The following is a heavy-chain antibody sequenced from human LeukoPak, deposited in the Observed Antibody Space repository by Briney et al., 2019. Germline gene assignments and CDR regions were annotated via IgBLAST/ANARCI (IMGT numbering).Heavy chain of an antibody. CDR1: GGSFSGYY. V-gene: IGHV4-34*01. CDR3: ARVPSSYYYDSSGYYYFDY. J-gene: IGHJ4*02. Sequence: KSSETLSLTCAVYGGSFSGYYWSWIRQPPGKGLEWIGEINHSGGTNYNPSLKSRVTISVDTSKNQFSLKLSSVTAADTAVYYCARVPSSYYYDSSGYYYFDYWGQGTLVAVSS. D-gene: IGHD3-22*01. CDR2: INHSGGT.